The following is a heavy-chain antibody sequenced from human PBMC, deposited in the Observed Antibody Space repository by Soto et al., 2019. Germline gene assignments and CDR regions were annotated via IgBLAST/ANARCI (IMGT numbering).Heavy chain of an antibody. CDR1: GRPVPTGNSH. CDR3: HLTGRYYYGMDV. D-gene: IGHD3-9*01. Sequence: SVTLSLTSPFTGRPVPTGNSHWIWIRQPPGKGLEWIGYIYYSGSTNYNPSLKSRVTISVDTSKNQFSLKLSSVTAADTAVYYCHLTGRYYYGMDVWGQGTTVS. J-gene: IGHJ6*02. V-gene: IGHV4-61*01. CDR2: IYYSGST.